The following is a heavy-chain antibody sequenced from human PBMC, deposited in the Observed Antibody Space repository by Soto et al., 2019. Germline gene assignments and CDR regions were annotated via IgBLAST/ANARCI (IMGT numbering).Heavy chain of an antibody. V-gene: IGHV1-18*01. Sequence: ASVKVSCKASGHTLAGYGVSWVRQAPGQGLEWMGWISANSVNTNFAQRYQGRLTMTTDTSTTTAYMELGSLTSDDTAVYYCAREYCSDTSCYGPDYWGQGTLVTVSS. J-gene: IGHJ4*02. CDR3: AREYCSDTSCYGPDY. CDR2: ISANSVNT. CDR1: GHTLAGYG. D-gene: IGHD2-2*01.